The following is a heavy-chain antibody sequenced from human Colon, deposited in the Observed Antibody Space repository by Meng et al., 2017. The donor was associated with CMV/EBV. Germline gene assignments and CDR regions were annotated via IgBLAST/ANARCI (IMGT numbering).Heavy chain of an antibody. CDR2: IYDVGNT. CDR1: GFTVRNNY. D-gene: IGHD2/OR15-2a*01. Sequence: GGSLRLSCAASGFTVRNNYMNWFRRAPGKGLEWVSVIYDVGNTHYADSVKGRFIISRDTSKNILYLQMNSLRAEDTALYYCARGAFDWGQGTLVTVSS. V-gene: IGHV3-66*02. J-gene: IGHJ4*02. CDR3: ARGAFD.